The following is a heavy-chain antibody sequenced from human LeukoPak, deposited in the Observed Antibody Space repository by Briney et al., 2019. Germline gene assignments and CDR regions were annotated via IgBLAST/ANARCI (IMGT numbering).Heavy chain of an antibody. CDR1: GFTFSTFA. Sequence: GGSLRLSCAASGFTFSTFAMIWVRQPPGKGLEWVSSIFPSGGEIHYADSVRGRLTISRDNSKSTLSLQMNSLRAEDTAIYYCATYRQVLLPFESWGQGTLVTVSS. CDR3: ATYRQVLLPFES. D-gene: IGHD2-8*02. J-gene: IGHJ4*02. V-gene: IGHV3-23*01. CDR2: IFPSGGEI.